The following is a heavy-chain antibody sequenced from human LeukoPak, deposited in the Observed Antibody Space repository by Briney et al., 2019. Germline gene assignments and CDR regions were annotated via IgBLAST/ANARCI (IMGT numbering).Heavy chain of an antibody. CDR2: IYSSGST. Sequence: SETLSLTCTVSGGSVSSGSYYWSWIRQPPGKGLEWIGYIYSSGSTNYNPSLKSRVTISVDTSKNQFSLKLSSVTAADTAVYYCARRTIVVVIGGGDWFDPWGQGTLVTVSS. J-gene: IGHJ5*02. D-gene: IGHD3-22*01. V-gene: IGHV4-61*01. CDR3: ARRTIVVVIGGGDWFDP. CDR1: GGSVSSGSYY.